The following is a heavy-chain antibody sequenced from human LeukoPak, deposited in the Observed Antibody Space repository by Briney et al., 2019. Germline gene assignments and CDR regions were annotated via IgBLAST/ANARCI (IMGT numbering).Heavy chain of an antibody. CDR3: ARVGVIRYNWFDP. CDR2: IYYSGST. V-gene: IGHV4-39*07. D-gene: IGHD3-10*01. CDR1: GGSISSSSYY. J-gene: IGHJ5*02. Sequence: SETLSLTCTVSGGSISSSSYYWGWIRQPPGKGLEWIGSIYYSGSTYYNPPLKSRVTISVDTSKNQFSLKLSSVTAADTAVYYCARVGVIRYNWFDPWGQGTLVTVSS.